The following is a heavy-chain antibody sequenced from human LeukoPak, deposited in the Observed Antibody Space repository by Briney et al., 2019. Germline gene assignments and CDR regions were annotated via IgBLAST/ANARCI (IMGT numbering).Heavy chain of an antibody. CDR3: ARGGSGSHLRY. V-gene: IGHV3-30-3*01. CDR1: GFTFSSYA. CDR2: ISYDGSNK. Sequence: EGSLRLSCAASGFTFSSYAMHWVRQAPGKGLEWVAVISYDGSNKYYADSVKGRFTISRDNSKNTLYLQMNSLRAEDTAVYYCARGGSGSHLRYWGQGTLVTVSS. J-gene: IGHJ4*02. D-gene: IGHD3-10*01.